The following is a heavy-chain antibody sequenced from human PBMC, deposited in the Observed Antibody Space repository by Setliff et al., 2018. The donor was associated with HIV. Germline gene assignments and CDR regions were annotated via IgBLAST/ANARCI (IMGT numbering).Heavy chain of an antibody. V-gene: IGHV4-39*07. CDR3: ARGPPAEDYYYYMDV. CDR1: GASFSRGSYY. CDR2: IHYSGSI. Sequence: ASETLSLTCTVSGASFSRGSYYWGWVRQSPGKGLEWIGNIHYSGSIYYNPSLKSRVTISVDTSKNQFSLTLSSLTAADTAVYYCARGPPAEDYYYYMDVWGEGTTVTVSS. J-gene: IGHJ6*03.